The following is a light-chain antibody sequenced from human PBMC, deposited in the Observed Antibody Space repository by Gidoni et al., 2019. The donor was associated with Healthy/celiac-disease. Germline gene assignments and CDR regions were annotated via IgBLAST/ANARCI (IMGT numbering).Light chain of an antibody. V-gene: IGLV1-40*01. CDR1: SSNIGAGYD. J-gene: IGLJ3*02. CDR2: GNS. Sequence: QSVLTQPPSVPGAPGPRVTISCTGRSSNIGAGYDVHWYQQLPGTAPKLLIYGNSNRPSGVPDRFSGSKSGTSASLAITGLQAEDEADYYCQSYDSSLSGWVFGGGTKLTVL. CDR3: QSYDSSLSGWV.